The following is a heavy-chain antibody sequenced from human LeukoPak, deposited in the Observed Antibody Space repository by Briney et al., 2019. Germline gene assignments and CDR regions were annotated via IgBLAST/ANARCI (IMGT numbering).Heavy chain of an antibody. CDR3: ARGSSDFWSPAYYYGMDV. D-gene: IGHD3-3*01. J-gene: IGHJ6*02. V-gene: IGHV4-34*01. Sequence: SETLSLTCAVYGGSFSGYYWSWIRQPPGKGLEWIGEIKHSGSTNYNPSLKSRVTISVDTSKNQFSLKLSSVTAAGTAVYYCARGSSDFWSPAYYYGMDVWGQGTTVTVSS. CDR1: GGSFSGYY. CDR2: IKHSGST.